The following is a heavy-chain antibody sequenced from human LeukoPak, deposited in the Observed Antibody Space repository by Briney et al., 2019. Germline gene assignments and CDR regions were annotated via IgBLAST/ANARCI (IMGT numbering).Heavy chain of an antibody. CDR3: ATCAKKWLRFRIHYYYSMDV. CDR2: MNPNSGNT. CDR1: GYTFTSYD. Sequence: GASVKVSCKASGYTFTSYDINWVRQATGQGLEWMGWMNPNSGNTGYAQKFQGRVTMTRNTSISTAYMELSSLRSEDTAVYYCATCAKKWLRFRIHYYYSMDVWGKGTTVTVSS. J-gene: IGHJ6*03. D-gene: IGHD5-12*01. V-gene: IGHV1-8*01.